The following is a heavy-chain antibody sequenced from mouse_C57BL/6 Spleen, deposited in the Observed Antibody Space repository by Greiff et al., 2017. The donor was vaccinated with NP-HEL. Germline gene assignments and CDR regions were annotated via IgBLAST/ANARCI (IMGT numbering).Heavy chain of an antibody. V-gene: IGHV1-15*01. J-gene: IGHJ2*01. CDR2: IDPETGGT. CDR3: TIYYSNSGY. CDR1: GYTFTDYE. Sequence: QVQLQQSGAELVRPGASVTLSCKASGYTFTDYEMHWVKQTPVHGLEWIGAIDPETGGTAYNQKFKGKAILTADKSSSTAYMELRSLTSEDSAVYYCTIYYSNSGYWGQGTTLTVSS. D-gene: IGHD2-5*01.